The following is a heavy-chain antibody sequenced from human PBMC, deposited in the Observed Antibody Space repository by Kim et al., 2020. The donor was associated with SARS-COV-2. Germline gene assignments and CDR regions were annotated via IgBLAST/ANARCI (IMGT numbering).Heavy chain of an antibody. CDR3: AADIVVVPAAWGLYYYYYGMDV. Sequence: GGSLRLSCAASGFTFSSYWMSWVRQAPGKGLEWVANIKQDGSEKYYVDSVKGRFTISRDNAKNSLYLQMNSLRAEDTAVYYCAADIVVVPAAWGLYYYYYGMDVWGQGTTVTVSS. D-gene: IGHD2-2*01. V-gene: IGHV3-7*03. J-gene: IGHJ6*02. CDR2: IKQDGSEK. CDR1: GFTFSSYW.